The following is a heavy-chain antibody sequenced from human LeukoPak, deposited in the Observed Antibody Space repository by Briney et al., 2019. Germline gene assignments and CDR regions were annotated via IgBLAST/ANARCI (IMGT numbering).Heavy chain of an antibody. Sequence: SETLSLTCAVYGGSFSGYYWSWIRQPPGKGLEWIGEINHNGSTNYNPSLKSRVTISVDTSKNQFSLKLSSVTAADTAVYYCARGLHRGYYFDYWGQGTLVTVSS. CDR3: ARGLHRGYYFDY. D-gene: IGHD3-10*01. CDR1: GGSFSGYY. J-gene: IGHJ4*02. V-gene: IGHV4-34*01. CDR2: INHNGST.